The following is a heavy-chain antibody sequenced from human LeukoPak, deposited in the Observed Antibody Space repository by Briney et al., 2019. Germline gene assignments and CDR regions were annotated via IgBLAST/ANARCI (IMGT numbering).Heavy chain of an antibody. Sequence: ASVKVSCKASGYTFTGYYMHWVRQAPGQGLEWMGWINPNSGGTDYAQKFQGRVTMTRDTSISTAYMELSRLRSDDTAVYYCARGSFYYYDSSGYYYDAFDIWGQGTMVTVSS. J-gene: IGHJ3*02. CDR3: ARGSFYYYDSSGYYYDAFDI. CDR2: INPNSGGT. CDR1: GYTFTGYY. D-gene: IGHD3-22*01. V-gene: IGHV1-2*02.